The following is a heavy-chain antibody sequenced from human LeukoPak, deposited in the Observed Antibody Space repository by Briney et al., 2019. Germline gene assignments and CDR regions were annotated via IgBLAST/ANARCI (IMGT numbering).Heavy chain of an antibody. CDR3: TRSGYRHPYHFDS. D-gene: IGHD3-22*01. CDR2: ISGSGSST. Sequence: GGSLRLSCAASGFTFSSYAMSWVRQAPGKGLEWVSAISGSGSSTYYADSVKGRFIISRDNSKNTLSLQMNSLRVEDTAIYYCTRSGYRHPYHFDSWGQGTLVTVSS. J-gene: IGHJ4*02. V-gene: IGHV3-23*01. CDR1: GFTFSSYA.